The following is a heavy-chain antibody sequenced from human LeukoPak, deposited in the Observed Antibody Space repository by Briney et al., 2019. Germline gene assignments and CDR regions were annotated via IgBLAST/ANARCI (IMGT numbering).Heavy chain of an antibody. CDR3: AKDIGYYDSSGYHPDS. J-gene: IGHJ4*02. CDR1: GYTFTSYY. V-gene: IGHV1-46*01. CDR2: INPTGSST. D-gene: IGHD3-22*01. Sequence: ASVKVSCKASGYTFTSYYMHWVRQAPGQGLEWMGLINPTGSSTAYAQKFQGRVTMTTDTSTSTAYMELRSLRSDDTAVYYCAKDIGYYDSSGYHPDSWGQGTLVTVSS.